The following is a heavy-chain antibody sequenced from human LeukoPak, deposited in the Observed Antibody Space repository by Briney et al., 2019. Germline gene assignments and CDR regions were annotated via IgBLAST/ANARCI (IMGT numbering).Heavy chain of an antibody. CDR2: ISSSSSYI. J-gene: IGHJ3*02. CDR3: ARSSGAAFDI. CDR1: GFTFSSYS. Sequence: GGSLRLSCEASGFTFSSYSMNWVGQAPGKGLEWVSSISSSSSYIYYADSVKGRFTISRDNAKNSLYLQMNSLRAEDTAVYYCARSSGAAFDIWGQGTMVTVSS. V-gene: IGHV3-21*01.